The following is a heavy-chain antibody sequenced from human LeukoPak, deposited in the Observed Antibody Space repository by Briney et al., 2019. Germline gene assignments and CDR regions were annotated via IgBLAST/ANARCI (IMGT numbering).Heavy chain of an antibody. CDR3: AKDVYSSGWYGWFDP. Sequence: QPGRSLRLSCAASGFTFDDYAMPWVRQAPGKGLEWVSGISWNSGSIGYANSVKGRFTISRDNAKNSLYLQMNSLRAEDTASYYCAKDVYSSGWYGWFDPWGQGTLVTVSS. V-gene: IGHV3-9*01. CDR2: ISWNSGSI. J-gene: IGHJ5*02. D-gene: IGHD6-19*01. CDR1: GFTFDDYA.